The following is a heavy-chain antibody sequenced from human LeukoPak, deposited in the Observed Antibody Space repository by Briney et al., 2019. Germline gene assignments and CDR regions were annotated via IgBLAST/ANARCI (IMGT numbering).Heavy chain of an antibody. D-gene: IGHD1-1*01. J-gene: IGHJ4*02. CDR2: FYSGGST. V-gene: IGHV3-66*01. CDR1: GFTVSDNY. CDR3: ARDWKTNPFDY. Sequence: PGGSLRLSCAASGFTVSDNYMSWVRQAPGKGLEWVSVFYSGGSTRYADSVKGRFTISRDNSKNTLYLQLNSLRAEDTAIYYCARDWKTNPFDYWGQGTLVTVSS.